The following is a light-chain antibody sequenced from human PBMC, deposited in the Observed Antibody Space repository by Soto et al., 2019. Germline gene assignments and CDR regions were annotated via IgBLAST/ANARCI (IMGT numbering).Light chain of an antibody. CDR2: GAS. CDR3: QTYDVAPWT. V-gene: IGKV1-27*01. CDR1: QDINNY. J-gene: IGKJ1*01. Sequence: DIQMTQSPFSLSASVGDRVTITCRASQDINNYLVWYQQKSGKVPKVLIYGASTLQSGVPSRFSGSGSGTQFTLTISSLQPEDVGIYYCQTYDVAPWTFGQGTKVEIK.